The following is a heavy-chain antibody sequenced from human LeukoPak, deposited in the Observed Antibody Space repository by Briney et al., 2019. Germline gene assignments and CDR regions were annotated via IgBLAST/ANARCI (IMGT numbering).Heavy chain of an antibody. J-gene: IGHJ4*02. D-gene: IGHD1-26*01. CDR2: IYYSGST. Sequence: SETLSPTCTVSGGSISSSSYYRGWIRQPPGKGLEWIGSIYYSGSTYYNPSLKSRVTISVDTSKNQFSLKLSSVTAADTAVYYCARSKWELLGPAENWGQGTLVTVSS. CDR1: GGSISSSSYY. CDR3: ARSKWELLGPAEN. V-gene: IGHV4-39*01.